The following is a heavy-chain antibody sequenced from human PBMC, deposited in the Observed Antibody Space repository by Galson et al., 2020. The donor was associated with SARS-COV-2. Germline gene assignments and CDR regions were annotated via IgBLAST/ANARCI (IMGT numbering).Heavy chain of an antibody. CDR3: ASRGGTMDY. CDR2: INWNGRST. J-gene: IGHJ4*02. CDR1: GFTFDDYG. Sequence: GGSLRLSCAASGFTFDDYGMSWVRQAPGKGLEWVSGINWNGRSTGYADSMKGRFTISRDNAKNSLYLQMNGLRAEDTALYYCASRGGTMDYWGQGTLVIVSS. V-gene: IGHV3-20*04. D-gene: IGHD1-26*01.